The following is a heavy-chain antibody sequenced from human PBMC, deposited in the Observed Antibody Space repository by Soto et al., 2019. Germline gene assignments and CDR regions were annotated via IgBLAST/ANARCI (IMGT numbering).Heavy chain of an antibody. CDR2: IYYSGST. CDR1: GGSVSSGSYY. J-gene: IGHJ4*02. CDR3: ARPYSGSDFDY. D-gene: IGHD1-26*01. V-gene: IGHV4-39*01. Sequence: SETLSLTCTVSGGSVSSGSYYWSWIRQPPGKGLEWIGSIYYSGSTYYNPSLKSRVTISVDTSKNQFSLKLSSVTAADTAVYYCARPYSGSDFDYWGQGTLVTVSS.